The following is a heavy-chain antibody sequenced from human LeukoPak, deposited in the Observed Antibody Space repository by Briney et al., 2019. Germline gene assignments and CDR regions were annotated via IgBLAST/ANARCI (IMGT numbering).Heavy chain of an antibody. CDR1: GGTFSNYA. Sequence: SVKVSCKASGGTFSNYAISWVRQAPGQGLEWMGEIIPTFGTTNYAQKFQGRVTITADDSTSTAYMELSSLRSEDTAVYYCARVAAVSGNTGYFDYWGQGTLVTVSS. CDR2: IIPTFGTT. V-gene: IGHV1-69*13. D-gene: IGHD6-19*01. J-gene: IGHJ4*02. CDR3: ARVAAVSGNTGYFDY.